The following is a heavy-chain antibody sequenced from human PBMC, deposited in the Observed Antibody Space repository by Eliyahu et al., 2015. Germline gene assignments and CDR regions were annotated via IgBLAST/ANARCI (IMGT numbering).Heavy chain of an antibody. Sequence: QVQLVESGGGVVQPGRSLRLXCXASGFIFRSSGMHWVRQAPGKGLDWVAVVSYDGSDKFYANSVKGRFTISRDNSKNTLYLQMNSLTTEDTAVYYCAREVPYYYYMGVWGKGTTVTVSS. CDR1: GFIFRSSG. J-gene: IGHJ6*03. V-gene: IGHV3-30*03. CDR2: VSYDGSDK. CDR3: AREVPYYYYMGV.